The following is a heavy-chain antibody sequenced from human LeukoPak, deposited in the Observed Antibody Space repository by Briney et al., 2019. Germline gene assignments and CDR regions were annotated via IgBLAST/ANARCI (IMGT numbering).Heavy chain of an antibody. CDR3: AKEHDYGDYGSFYYCGMDV. Sequence: GRSLRLSCAASGFTFSSYGMHWVRQAPGKGLEWVAVIWYDGSNKYYADSVKGRFTISRDNSKNTLYLQMNSLRAEDTAVYYCAKEHDYGDYGSFYYCGMDVWGQGTTVTVSS. D-gene: IGHD4-17*01. J-gene: IGHJ6*02. CDR2: IWYDGSNK. V-gene: IGHV3-33*06. CDR1: GFTFSSYG.